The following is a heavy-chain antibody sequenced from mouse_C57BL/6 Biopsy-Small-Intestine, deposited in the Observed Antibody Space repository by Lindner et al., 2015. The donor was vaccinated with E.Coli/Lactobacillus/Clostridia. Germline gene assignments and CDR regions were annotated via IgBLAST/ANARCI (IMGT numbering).Heavy chain of an antibody. CDR1: GYAFSSPW. CDR2: IYPGDGDT. V-gene: IGHV1-82*01. Sequence: VQLQESGPELVKPGASVKISCKASGYAFSSPWMNWVKQRPGKGLEWIGRIYPGDGDTNYNGKFKGKATLTADKSSSTAYMQLSSLTSEDSAVYFCARGGPFDYWGQGTTLTVSS. J-gene: IGHJ2*01. CDR3: ARGGPFDY.